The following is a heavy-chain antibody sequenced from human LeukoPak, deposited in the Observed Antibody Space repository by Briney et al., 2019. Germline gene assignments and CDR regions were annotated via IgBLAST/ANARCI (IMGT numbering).Heavy chain of an antibody. D-gene: IGHD2-15*01. CDR2: MNQDGSEI. CDR1: GFTFSRYW. V-gene: IGHV3-7*03. CDR3: AKDNDDLGYCSGGSCYSDY. Sequence: PGGSLRLSCVGSGFTFSRYWLNWVRQAPGKGLEWVANMNQDGSEIYYLDSVKGRFTISRDNAKNSVYLQMNSLRAEDTAVYYCAKDNDDLGYCSGGSCYSDYWGQGTLVTVSS. J-gene: IGHJ4*02.